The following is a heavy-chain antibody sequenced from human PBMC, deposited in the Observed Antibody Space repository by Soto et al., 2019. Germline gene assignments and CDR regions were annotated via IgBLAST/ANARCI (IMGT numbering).Heavy chain of an antibody. J-gene: IGHJ4*02. D-gene: IGHD3-22*01. CDR2: ISSTSDYI. CDR3: AKDTYYHDSSGYYVLDY. Sequence: GGSLRLSCAASGFTFSSYSMNWVRQAPGKGLEWLSSISSTSDYISYADSVKGRFTISRDNAKNSLYLQMNSLRAEDTAVYYCAKDTYYHDSSGYYVLDYWGQRTLVTVSS. CDR1: GFTFSSYS. V-gene: IGHV3-21*01.